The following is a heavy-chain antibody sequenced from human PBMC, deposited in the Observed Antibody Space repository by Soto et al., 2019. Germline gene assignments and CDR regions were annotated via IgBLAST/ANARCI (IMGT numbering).Heavy chain of an antibody. Sequence: PGGSLRLSFAASGFTFSSYAMCWVRQAPGKGLEWVSAISGSGGSTYYADSVKGRFTISRDNSKNTLYLQMNSLRAEDTAVYYGAKDPYSSGWPLDYWGQGTLVTVSS. CDR2: ISGSGGST. D-gene: IGHD6-19*01. J-gene: IGHJ4*02. CDR3: AKDPYSSGWPLDY. V-gene: IGHV3-23*01. CDR1: GFTFSSYA.